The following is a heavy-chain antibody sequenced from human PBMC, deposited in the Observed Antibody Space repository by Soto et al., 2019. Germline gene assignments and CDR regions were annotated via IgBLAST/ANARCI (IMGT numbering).Heavy chain of an antibody. CDR1: GGSISNYY. D-gene: IGHD3-10*01. CDR2: IYNSGST. CDR3: AREVVRVVEPVAFDI. Sequence: QVQLQESGPGLVKPSETLSLTCTVSGGSISNYYWSWIRQPPGKGLEWIGFIYNSGSTNYNPSLKGRVTTSVDTSKIQFSLKLSSVSAAYTAVYYCAREVVRVVEPVAFDIWGQGTMVTVSS. V-gene: IGHV4-59*01. J-gene: IGHJ3*02.